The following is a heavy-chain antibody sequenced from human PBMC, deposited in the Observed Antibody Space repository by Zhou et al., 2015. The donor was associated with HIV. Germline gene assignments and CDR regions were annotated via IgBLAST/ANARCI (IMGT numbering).Heavy chain of an antibody. V-gene: IGHV1-69*01. Sequence: QVLLVQSGAEVKKPGSSVKVSCKAYGGTFSSYAISWLRQAPGQGLEWMGGIIPVFGTPNYAQKFQGRVTITADESTSAAYMEVSSLRSEDTAVYYCARELLGGYCNGGSCYSGWFDPWGQGTLVTVSS. CDR2: IIPVFGTP. D-gene: IGHD2-15*01. CDR3: ARELLGGYCNGGSCYSGWFDP. J-gene: IGHJ5*02. CDR1: GGTFSSYA.